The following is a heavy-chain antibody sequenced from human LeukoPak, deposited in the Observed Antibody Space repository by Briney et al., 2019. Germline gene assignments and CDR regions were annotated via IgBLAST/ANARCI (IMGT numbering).Heavy chain of an antibody. CDR2: ISAYNGNT. CDR1: GYTFTSYG. V-gene: IGHV1-18*04. CDR3: ARDLLWCGRQDTETDY. D-gene: IGHD3-10*01. Sequence: PGASVKVSCTASGYTFTSYGISWVRQAPGQGLEWMGWISAYNGNTYYAQKLQGRVTMTTDTSTSTAYTELRSLRSDDTAVYYCARDLLWCGRQDTETDYWGQGTLVTVSS. J-gene: IGHJ4*02.